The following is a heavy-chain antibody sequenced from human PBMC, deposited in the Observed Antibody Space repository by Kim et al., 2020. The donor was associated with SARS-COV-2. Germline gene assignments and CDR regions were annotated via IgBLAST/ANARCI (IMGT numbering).Heavy chain of an antibody. Sequence: SETLSLTCTVSGGSINNSNYYWGWIRQPPGKGLEWIGTIDYSGSTYYNPSLKSRVTISVDTSKKQFSLKLSSVTAADTAVYYCARHPLYSNNGHYWGQGTLVTVSS. CDR2: IDYSGST. V-gene: IGHV4-39*01. D-gene: IGHD4-4*01. J-gene: IGHJ4*02. CDR3: ARHPLYSNNGHY. CDR1: GGSINNSNYY.